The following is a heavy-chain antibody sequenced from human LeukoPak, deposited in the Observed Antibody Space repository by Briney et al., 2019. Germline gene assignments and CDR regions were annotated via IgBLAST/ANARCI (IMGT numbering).Heavy chain of an antibody. V-gene: IGHV3-30*18. CDR1: GFTFSSYA. Sequence: GGSLRLSCAASGFTFSSYAMSWVRQAPGKGLEWVAVISYDGSNKYYADSVKGRFTISRDNSKNTLYLQMNSLRAEDTAVYYCAKQWLVYFDYWGQGTLVTVSS. CDR3: AKQWLVYFDY. CDR2: ISYDGSNK. J-gene: IGHJ4*02. D-gene: IGHD6-19*01.